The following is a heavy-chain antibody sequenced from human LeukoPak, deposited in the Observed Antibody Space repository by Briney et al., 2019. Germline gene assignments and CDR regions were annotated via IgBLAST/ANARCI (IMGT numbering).Heavy chain of an antibody. Sequence: GGSLRLSCAASGFTFSGSAMHWVRQASGKGLEWVGPIRSKANSYATAYAASVKGRFTISRDDSKNTAYLQMNSLKTEDTAVYYCTRISGYENYWGQGTLVTVSS. D-gene: IGHD5-12*01. CDR2: IRSKANSYAT. CDR1: GFTFSGSA. J-gene: IGHJ4*02. CDR3: TRISGYENY. V-gene: IGHV3-73*01.